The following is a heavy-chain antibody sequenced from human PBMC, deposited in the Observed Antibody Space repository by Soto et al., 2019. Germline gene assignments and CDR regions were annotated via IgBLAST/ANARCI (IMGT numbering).Heavy chain of an antibody. CDR1: GGSISTGDYY. J-gene: IGHJ4*02. CDR2: IYYSGST. D-gene: IGHD2-2*01. CDR3: ASSEIVLVPAAPLLAFDY. Sequence: PSETLSLTCTVSGGSISTGDYYWSWIRQPPGKGLEWIGYIYYSGSTYYNPSLKSRVTISVDTSKNQFSLKLSSVTAADTAVYYCASSEIVLVPAAPLLAFDYWGQGTLVTVSS. V-gene: IGHV4-30-4*01.